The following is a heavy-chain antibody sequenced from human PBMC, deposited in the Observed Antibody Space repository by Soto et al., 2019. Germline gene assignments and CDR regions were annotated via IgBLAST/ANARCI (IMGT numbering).Heavy chain of an antibody. CDR2: IYPGDSET. Sequence: PGESLKISCKVSGYSFPSFWIGWVRQMPGKGLEWLGSIYPGDSETRYSSSFQGEVTISADKSITTAYLHWSSLRASDTATYYCVKQHPLDSRAWHNWGQGTLVTVSS. CDR1: GYSFPSFW. CDR3: VKQHPLDSRAWHN. J-gene: IGHJ4*02. D-gene: IGHD6-19*01. V-gene: IGHV5-51*01.